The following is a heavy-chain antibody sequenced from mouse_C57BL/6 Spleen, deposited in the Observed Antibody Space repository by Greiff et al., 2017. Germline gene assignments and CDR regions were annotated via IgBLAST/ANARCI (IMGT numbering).Heavy chain of an antibody. D-gene: IGHD1-1*01. CDR3: ARHITTVVDPYYAMDY. CDR1: GFTFSSYG. J-gene: IGHJ4*01. V-gene: IGHV5-6*01. CDR2: ISSGGSYT. Sequence: EVQLQESGGDLVKPGGSLKLSCAASGFTFSSYGMSWVRQTPDKRLEWVATISSGGSYTYYPDSVKGRFTISRDNAKNTLYLQMSSLKSEDTAMYYCARHITTVVDPYYAMDYWGQGTSVTVSS.